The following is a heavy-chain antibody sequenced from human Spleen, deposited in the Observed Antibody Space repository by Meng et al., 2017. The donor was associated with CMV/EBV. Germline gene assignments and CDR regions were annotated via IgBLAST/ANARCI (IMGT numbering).Heavy chain of an antibody. CDR2: ISSSGRAV. J-gene: IGHJ4*02. CDR1: GFTFSSYW. CDR3: ARAYRAIDY. D-gene: IGHD1-26*01. Sequence: GESLKISCAASGFTFSSYWMSWVCQAPGKGLEWVSYISSSGRAVHYADSLRGRFTVSRDNAKNSLYVQMNSLRGEDTAVYYCARAYRAIDYWGQGTLVTVSS. V-gene: IGHV3-48*04.